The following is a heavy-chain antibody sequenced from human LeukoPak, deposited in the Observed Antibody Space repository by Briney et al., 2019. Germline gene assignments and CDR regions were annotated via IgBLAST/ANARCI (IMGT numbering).Heavy chain of an antibody. Sequence: GRSLRLSCAASGFTFSTYGMHWVRQAPGKGLEWVAVIWFDGSIKYYADSVKGRFTISRDNSKNTLYLHMNSLRAEDTAVYYCARAVGPFDIWGQGTIVIVSS. CDR2: IWFDGSIK. V-gene: IGHV3-33*01. CDR3: ARAVGPFDI. CDR1: GFTFSTYG. J-gene: IGHJ3*02.